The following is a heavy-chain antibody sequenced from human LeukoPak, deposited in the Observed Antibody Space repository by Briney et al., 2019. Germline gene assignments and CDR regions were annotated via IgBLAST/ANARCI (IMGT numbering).Heavy chain of an antibody. CDR2: IYYSGST. CDR3: ARDNSGISYFDY. Sequence: SETLSLTCTVSGGSISSYYWSWIRQSPGKGLEWIGHIYYSGSTNYNPSLKSRVTISVDTSKNQFSLKLSSVTAADTAVYYCARDNSGISYFDYWGQGTLVTVSS. V-gene: IGHV4-59*01. CDR1: GGSISSYY. J-gene: IGHJ4*02. D-gene: IGHD1-26*01.